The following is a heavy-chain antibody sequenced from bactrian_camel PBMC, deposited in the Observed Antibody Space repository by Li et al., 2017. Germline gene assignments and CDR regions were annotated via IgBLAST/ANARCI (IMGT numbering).Heavy chain of an antibody. CDR2: LYTMGGST. D-gene: IGHD1*01. Sequence: QLVESGGGSVQAGGSLRLSCAASGYIPSSVCMGWFRQAPGKERERLASLYTMGGSTFYADSVKGRFTISQGNAKNTLYLQMNSLKPEDTARYYCAAATNIACTYSDVTREATYNYWGQGTQVTVS. J-gene: IGHJ4*01. CDR1: GYIPSSVC. V-gene: IGHV3S28*01. CDR3: AAATNIACTYSDVTREATYNY.